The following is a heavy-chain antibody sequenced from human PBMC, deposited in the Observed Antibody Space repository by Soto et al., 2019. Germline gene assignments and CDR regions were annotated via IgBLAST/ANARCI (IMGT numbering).Heavy chain of an antibody. V-gene: IGHV1-2*02. Sequence: ASVKVSCKASGYTFTGHYMHWVRQAPGQGLEWMGWINPNSVGTNYAQKFQGRVTMTRVTSISTAYMELSRLRSDDTAVYYCAREPMVRAAHGFDIWGQGTMVTV. CDR1: GYTFTGHY. CDR2: INPNSVGT. CDR3: AREPMVRAAHGFDI. D-gene: IGHD3-10*01. J-gene: IGHJ3*02.